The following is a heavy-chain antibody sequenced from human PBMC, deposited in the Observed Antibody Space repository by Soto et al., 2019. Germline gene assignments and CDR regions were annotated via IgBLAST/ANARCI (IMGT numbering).Heavy chain of an antibody. CDR2: INPSGGST. CDR3: ARVDGTMVRGVIDY. J-gene: IGHJ4*02. Sequence: QVQLVQSGAEVKKPGASVKVSCKASGYTFTNYYMHWVRQAPGQGLEWMGIINPSGGSTSYPQKFQGRVTMTRDTSTSTVYRELSSLRSEDTAVYYCARVDGTMVRGVIDYWGQGTLVTVSS. D-gene: IGHD3-10*01. CDR1: GYTFTNYY. V-gene: IGHV1-46*01.